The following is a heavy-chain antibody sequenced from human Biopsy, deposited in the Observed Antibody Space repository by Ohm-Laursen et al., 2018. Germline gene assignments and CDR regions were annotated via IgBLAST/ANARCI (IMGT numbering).Heavy chain of an antibody. J-gene: IGHJ4*02. CDR1: GGTSSNFA. D-gene: IGHD2-15*01. CDR2: IIPLIGLT. CDR3: ARDCNGDNCGVDF. Sequence: ASVKVSCKASGGTSSNFAINWARQAPGQGLECMGRIIPLIGLTNYAQKFQGRVTITADKFTNTVYMELSSLRSDDTAVYFCARDCNGDNCGVDFWGQGTLVTVS. V-gene: IGHV1-69*04.